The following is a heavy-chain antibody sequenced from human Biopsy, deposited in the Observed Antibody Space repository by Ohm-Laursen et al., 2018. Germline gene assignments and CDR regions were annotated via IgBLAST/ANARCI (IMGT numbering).Heavy chain of an antibody. CDR2: ISSDGST. D-gene: IGHD4-17*01. CDR3: ATDHYGSINY. J-gene: IGHJ4*02. Sequence: SLRLSCAASGFIFSSAWMHRVRQAPGKGLVWVSCISSDGSTTYADSVKGRFTISRDNAKNTAYLQMNSLRADDTALYYCATDHYGSINYWGQGTLVTVSS. V-gene: IGHV3-74*01. CDR1: GFIFSSAW.